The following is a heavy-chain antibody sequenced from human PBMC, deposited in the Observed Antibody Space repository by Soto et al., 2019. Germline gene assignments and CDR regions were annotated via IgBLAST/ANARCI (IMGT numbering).Heavy chain of an antibody. J-gene: IGHJ3*02. CDR2: IYYSGST. D-gene: IGHD4-17*01. Sequence: SETLSLTCTVSGGSVSSGSYYWSWIRQPPGKGLEWIGYIYYSGSTNYNPSLKSRVTISVDTSKNQFSLKLSSVTAADTAVYYCAREGDYVAFDIWGQGTMVTVSS. CDR1: GGSVSSGSYY. V-gene: IGHV4-61*01. CDR3: AREGDYVAFDI.